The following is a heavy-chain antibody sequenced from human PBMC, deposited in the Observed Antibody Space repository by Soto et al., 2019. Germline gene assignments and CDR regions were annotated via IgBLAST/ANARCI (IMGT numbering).Heavy chain of an antibody. V-gene: IGHV2-5*01. D-gene: IGHD6-19*01. CDR3: AHRPSGWYLFDY. CDR1: GFSLSTSGLG. Sequence: SGPTLVNPTETLTLTCTFSGFSLSTSGLGVGWIRPPPGKALEWLALIYWNDDKRYSPSLKARLTITKDTSKSQVVLTMTNMDPVDTATYYCAHRPSGWYLFDYWGQGTLVTVSS. CDR2: IYWNDDK. J-gene: IGHJ4*02.